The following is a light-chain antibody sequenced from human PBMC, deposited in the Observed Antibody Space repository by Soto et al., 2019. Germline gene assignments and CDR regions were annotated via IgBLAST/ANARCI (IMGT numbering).Light chain of an antibody. J-gene: IGKJ1*01. CDR3: QHYNNWPRT. CDR2: GAS. CDR1: QSVSSN. Sequence: EIVMTQSPATLSVSPGERATLSCRASQSVSSNLAWYQQKPGQAPRLLIYGASTRATGIPARFSGSGSGTDFPLTISSLQSADFAVYYCQHYNNWPRTFGQGTKVEIK. V-gene: IGKV3-15*01.